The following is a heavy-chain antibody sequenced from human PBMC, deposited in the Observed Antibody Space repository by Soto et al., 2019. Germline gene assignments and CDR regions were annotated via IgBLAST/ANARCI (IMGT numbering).Heavy chain of an antibody. J-gene: IGHJ4*02. CDR2: ISPDGVNK. CDR3: ARRLTTTVSALGY. Sequence: QVQLVESGGGVVQPGGSLRLSCKASGFTFTSYAIHWVRQAPGKGLEWVSVISPDGVNKHSAESVRGRFVISRDNTKNTVHLEMNRLIRDDTAVYFCARRLTTTVSALGYWGQGSLVNVSS. V-gene: IGHV3-30*09. CDR1: GFTFTSYA. D-gene: IGHD4-4*01.